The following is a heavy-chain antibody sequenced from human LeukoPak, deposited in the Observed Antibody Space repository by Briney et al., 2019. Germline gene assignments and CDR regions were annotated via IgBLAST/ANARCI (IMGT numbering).Heavy chain of an antibody. CDR3: ARAEGDCSGGSCYSNYYYYMDV. V-gene: IGHV3-30*03. Sequence: GRSLRLSCAASGFTFSSYGMHWVRQAPGKGLEWVAVISYDGSNKYYADSVKGRFTISRDNAKNSLYLQMNSLRAEDTAVYYCARAEGDCSGGSCYSNYYYYMDVWGKGTTVTISS. J-gene: IGHJ6*03. CDR1: GFTFSSYG. D-gene: IGHD2-15*01. CDR2: ISYDGSNK.